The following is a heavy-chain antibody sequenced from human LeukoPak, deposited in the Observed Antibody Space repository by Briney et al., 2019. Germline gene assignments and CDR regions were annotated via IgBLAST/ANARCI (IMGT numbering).Heavy chain of an antibody. D-gene: IGHD6-6*01. J-gene: IGHJ4*02. V-gene: IGHV4-39*07. CDR2: IYYSGST. CDR1: GGTISSSSYY. CDR3: ARVVAARFDY. Sequence: SETLSLTCTVAGGTISSSSYYWGWIRQPPGKGLEWIGSIYYSGSTYYNPSLKSRVTISVDTSKNQFSLKLSSVTAADTAVYYRARVVAARFDYWGQGTLVTVSS.